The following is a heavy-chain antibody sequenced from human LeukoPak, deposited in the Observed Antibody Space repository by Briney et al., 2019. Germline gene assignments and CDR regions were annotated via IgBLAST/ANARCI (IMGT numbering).Heavy chain of an antibody. J-gene: IGHJ4*02. Sequence: ASVKVSCKASGYTFTGYYVHWVRQAPGQGLEWMGWINPNSGGTNYAQKFQGRVTMTRDTSISTAYMELSRLRSDDTAVYYCARDSGDYVWGSYRPDYWGQGTLVTVSS. CDR1: GYTFTGYY. D-gene: IGHD3-16*02. V-gene: IGHV1-2*02. CDR2: INPNSGGT. CDR3: ARDSGDYVWGSYRPDY.